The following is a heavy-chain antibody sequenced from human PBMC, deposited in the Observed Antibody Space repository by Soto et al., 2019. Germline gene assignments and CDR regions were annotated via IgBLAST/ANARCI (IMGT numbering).Heavy chain of an antibody. Sequence: SETLSLTCTVSGGSISSYYWSWIRQPPGKGLEWIGYIYYSGSTNYNPSLKSRVTISVDTSKNQFSLKLSSVTAADTAVYYCAREKYCSSTSCYFRMMRSGAFDIWGQGTMVTVSS. D-gene: IGHD2-2*01. V-gene: IGHV4-59*01. CDR1: GGSISSYY. CDR3: AREKYCSSTSCYFRMMRSGAFDI. J-gene: IGHJ3*02. CDR2: IYYSGST.